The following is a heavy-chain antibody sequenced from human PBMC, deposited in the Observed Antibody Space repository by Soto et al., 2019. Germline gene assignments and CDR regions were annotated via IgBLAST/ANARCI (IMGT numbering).Heavy chain of an antibody. V-gene: IGHV3-23*01. CDR3: VRDRDIYRDMVHADL. J-gene: IGHJ4*01. Sequence: GESLKISCAASGFTFSSYAMSWVRQAPGKGLEWVSAISGSGGSTYYADSVRGRFTISADNAENSVFLQMNSLRDEDTAVYFCVRDRDIYRDMVHADLWGQGTLVTVSS. D-gene: IGHD5-18*01. CDR1: GFTFSSYA. CDR2: ISGSGGST.